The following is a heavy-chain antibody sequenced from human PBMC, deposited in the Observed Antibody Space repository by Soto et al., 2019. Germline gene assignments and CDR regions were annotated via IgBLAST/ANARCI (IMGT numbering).Heavy chain of an antibody. Sequence: SLTCAVYGGSFSGYYWSWIRQPPGKGLEWIGEINHSGSTNYNPSLKSRVTISVDTSKNQFSLKLSSVTAADTAVYYCASITMVRGVPPRRYYYYGMDVWGQGTTVTVSS. CDR3: ASITMVRGVPPRRYYYYGMDV. CDR1: GGSFSGYY. D-gene: IGHD3-10*01. J-gene: IGHJ6*02. V-gene: IGHV4-34*01. CDR2: INHSGST.